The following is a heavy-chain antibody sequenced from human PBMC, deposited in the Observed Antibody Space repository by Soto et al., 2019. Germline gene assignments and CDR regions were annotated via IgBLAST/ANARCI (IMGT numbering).Heavy chain of an antibody. CDR1: GYTLTELS. CDR3: ATEPNYYGSGSYSWFDP. CDR2: FDPEDGET. D-gene: IGHD3-10*01. V-gene: IGHV1-24*01. J-gene: IGHJ5*02. Sequence: ASVKVSCKVSGYTLTELSMHWVRQAPGKGLEWMGGFDPEDGETIYAQKFQGRVTMTEDTSTDTAYMELSSLRSEDTAAYYCATEPNYYGSGSYSWFDPWGQGTPVTVXS.